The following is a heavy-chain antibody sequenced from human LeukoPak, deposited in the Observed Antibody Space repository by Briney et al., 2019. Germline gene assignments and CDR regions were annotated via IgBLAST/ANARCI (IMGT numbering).Heavy chain of an antibody. J-gene: IGHJ5*02. CDR3: ARVRRYCSSTSCYSNWFDP. D-gene: IGHD2-2*02. CDR2: INHSGST. Sequence: SETLSLTCAVYGGSFSGYYWSWIRQPPGKGLEWIGEINHSGSTNYNPSLKSRVTISVDMSKNQFSLKLSSVTAADTAVYYCARVRRYCSSTSCYSNWFDPWGQGTLVTVSS. CDR1: GGSFSGYY. V-gene: IGHV4-34*01.